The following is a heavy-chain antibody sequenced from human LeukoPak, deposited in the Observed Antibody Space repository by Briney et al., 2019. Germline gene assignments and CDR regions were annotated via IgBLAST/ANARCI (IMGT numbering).Heavy chain of an antibody. D-gene: IGHD2-15*01. Sequence: ASVKVSCKGSGYTFTSCDFNWVRQATGQGLEWMGWMNPNSGNTGYAQKFQGRVTMTRNTSISTAYMEVSSLRSEDTAVYYCARGAPQEYCSGGSCPYFDYWGQGTLVTVSS. V-gene: IGHV1-8*01. J-gene: IGHJ4*02. CDR3: ARGAPQEYCSGGSCPYFDY. CDR1: GYTFTSCD. CDR2: MNPNSGNT.